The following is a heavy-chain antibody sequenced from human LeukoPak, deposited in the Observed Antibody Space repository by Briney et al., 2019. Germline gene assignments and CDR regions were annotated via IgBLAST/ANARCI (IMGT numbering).Heavy chain of an antibody. J-gene: IGHJ5*02. CDR2: IHYSGYT. CDR1: GGSTNSYY. CDR3: ARDGDFSFDP. Sequence: SETLSLTCTVSGGSTNSYYWSWIRQPPGKGLEWIGYIHYSGYTNYNPSLKSRVTISVDTSKNQFSLKLSSVTAADAAVYYCARDGDFSFDPWGQGTLVTVSS. V-gene: IGHV4-59*01.